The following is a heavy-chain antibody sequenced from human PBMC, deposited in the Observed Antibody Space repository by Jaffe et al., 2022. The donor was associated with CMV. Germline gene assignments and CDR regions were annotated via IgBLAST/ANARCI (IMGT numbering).Heavy chain of an antibody. CDR1: GFTFSSYG. CDR3: AKEGESIVTTVSPGGFDY. Sequence: QVQLVESGGGVVQPGRSLRLSCAASGFTFSSYGMHWVRQAPGKGLEWVAVISYDGSNKYYADSVKGRFTISRDNSKNTLYLQMNSLRAEDTAVYYCAKEGESIVTTVSPGGFDYWGQGTLVTVSS. V-gene: IGHV3-30*18. CDR2: ISYDGSNK. J-gene: IGHJ4*02. D-gene: IGHD4-4*01.